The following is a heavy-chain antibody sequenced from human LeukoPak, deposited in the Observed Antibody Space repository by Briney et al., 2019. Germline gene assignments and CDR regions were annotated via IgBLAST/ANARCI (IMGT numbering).Heavy chain of an antibody. J-gene: IGHJ4*02. CDR2: IYPGDSDT. D-gene: IGHD5-18*01. CDR1: GYSFTSYW. Sequence: GESLKISCNGSGYSFTSYWIGWVRQMPGKGLEWMGIIYPGDSDTRYSPSFQGQVTISADKSISTAYLQWSSLKASDTAMYYCARHGAYSYGLYYFDYWGQGTLVTVSS. CDR3: ARHGAYSYGLYYFDY. V-gene: IGHV5-51*01.